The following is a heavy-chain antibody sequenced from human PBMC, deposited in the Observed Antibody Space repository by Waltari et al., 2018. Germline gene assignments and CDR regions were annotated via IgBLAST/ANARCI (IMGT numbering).Heavy chain of an antibody. Sequence: QVQLVESGGGVVQPGRSLRLFWSASEFPFSSYAMHWVRQAPGKGLEWVAVISYNERNIYYVDSVRGRFTISRDNSKKMLYLQMNSLRAEDTAVYYCARDYCDRRNCHGMDVWGQGTTVTVSS. V-gene: IGHV3-30*04. J-gene: IGHJ6*02. CDR1: EFPFSSYA. CDR2: ISYNERNI. D-gene: IGHD3-22*01. CDR3: ARDYCDRRNCHGMDV.